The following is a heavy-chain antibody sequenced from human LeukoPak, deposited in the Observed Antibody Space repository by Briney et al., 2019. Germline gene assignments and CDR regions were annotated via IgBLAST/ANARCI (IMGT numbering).Heavy chain of an antibody. J-gene: IGHJ4*02. Sequence: GGSLRLSCAASGFTFSSYSMNWVRQAPGKGLEWVSSISSSSSYIYYADSVKGRFTISRDNAKNSLYLQMCSRRAEDTAVYYDARDGRYSSSWFDYWGEGTLVTDSS. V-gene: IGHV3-21*01. CDR3: ARDGRYSSSWFDY. CDR1: GFTFSSYS. D-gene: IGHD6-13*01. CDR2: ISSSSSYI.